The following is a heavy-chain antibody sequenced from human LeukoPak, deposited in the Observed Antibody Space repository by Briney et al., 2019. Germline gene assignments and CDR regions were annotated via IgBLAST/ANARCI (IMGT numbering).Heavy chain of an antibody. CDR2: IYSSGNT. Sequence: SVTLSLTCTVSGGSISTYYWTWIRQPPGKGREWIGYIYSSGNTNYNPSLSSRVTISLDTSKNQFSLMLRSLTAADTAVYYCARRYTASPGERFDYWGQGILVTVSS. CDR1: GGSISTYY. CDR3: ARRYTASPGERFDY. D-gene: IGHD2-2*02. J-gene: IGHJ4*02. V-gene: IGHV4-59*08.